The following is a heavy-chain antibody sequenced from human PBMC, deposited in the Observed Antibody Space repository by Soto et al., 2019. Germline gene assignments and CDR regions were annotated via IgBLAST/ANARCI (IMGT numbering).Heavy chain of an antibody. Sequence: ASVKVSCKASGYTFNSYGISWVRQAPGQGLEWMGWISAYNGNTNYAQKLQGRVTMTTDTSTSTAYMELRSLRSDDTAVYYCARDSRQTGNPNFDYWGQGTLVTVSS. CDR1: GYTFNSYG. D-gene: IGHD1-1*01. J-gene: IGHJ4*02. V-gene: IGHV1-18*01. CDR3: ARDSRQTGNPNFDY. CDR2: ISAYNGNT.